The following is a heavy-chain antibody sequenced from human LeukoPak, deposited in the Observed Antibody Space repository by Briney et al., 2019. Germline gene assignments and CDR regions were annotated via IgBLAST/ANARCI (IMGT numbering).Heavy chain of an antibody. V-gene: IGHV3-15*01. CDR2: IKAKAHGGTT. J-gene: IGHJ6*01. CDR1: GFTFINAW. D-gene: IGHD6-19*01. Sequence: PGGSLRPSCAASGFTFINAWIAWVRQAPGEGLEWVVGIKAKAHGGTTDYPAPVKGRFPISRDDSKTTLYLQMKSLQTQDRTVYYCTTERGAVAGSQAACGEGTPVT. CDR3: TTERGAVAGSQAA.